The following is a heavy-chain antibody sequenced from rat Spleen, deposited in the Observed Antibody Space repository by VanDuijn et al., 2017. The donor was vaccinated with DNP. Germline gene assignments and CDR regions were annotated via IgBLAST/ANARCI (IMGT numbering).Heavy chain of an antibody. D-gene: IGHD1-4*01. V-gene: IGHV5-22*01. Sequence: EVQLVESGGGLVQPGRSLKLSCAASGFTFSGYYMAWVRQAPTKGLEWVAFISSDGGGTYYRDSVKGRFAISRDNAKNTLYLQMNSLRSEDTATYYCARGNYPGINTFDHWGQGVMVTVSS. CDR1: GFTFSGYY. J-gene: IGHJ2*01. CDR3: ARGNYPGINTFDH. CDR2: ISSDGGGT.